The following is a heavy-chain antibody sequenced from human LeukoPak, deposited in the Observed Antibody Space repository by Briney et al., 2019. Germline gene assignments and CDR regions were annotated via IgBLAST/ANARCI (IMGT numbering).Heavy chain of an antibody. CDR1: GFTFSSYA. J-gene: IGHJ3*02. D-gene: IGHD2-21*02. V-gene: IGHV3-23*01. CDR2: ISGSGGST. Sequence: GGSLRLSCAASGFTFSSYAMSWVRQAPGKGLEWVSAISGSGGSTYYADSVKGRFTISRDNSKNTLYLQMNSLRAEDTAVYYCARCVTAYDAFDIWGQGTMVTVSS. CDR3: ARCVTAYDAFDI.